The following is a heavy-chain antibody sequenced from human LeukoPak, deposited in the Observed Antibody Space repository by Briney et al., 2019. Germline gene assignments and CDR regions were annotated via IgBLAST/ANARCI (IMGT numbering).Heavy chain of an antibody. CDR1: GGSISSTNYY. D-gene: IGHD1-1*01. CDR2: IYYSGST. CDR3: ARRYNWNDRWD. J-gene: IGHJ4*02. Sequence: PSETLSLTCTVSGGSISSTNYYWGWIRQPPGKGLEWIGSIYYSGSTYYNPSLKSRLTISLDTSKNQFPLRLSSVTAADTAFYYCARRYNWNDRWDWGQGTLVTVSP. V-gene: IGHV4-39*06.